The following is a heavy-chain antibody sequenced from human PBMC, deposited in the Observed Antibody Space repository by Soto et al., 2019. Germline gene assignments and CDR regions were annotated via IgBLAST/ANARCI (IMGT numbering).Heavy chain of an antibody. J-gene: IGHJ5*02. V-gene: IGHV4-61*01. Sequence: PSETLSLTCTVSGGSVSSGSYYWSWIRQPPGKGLEWIGYIYYSGSTNYNPSLKSRVNISVDTSKNQFSLKLSSVTAADTAVYYCGREMRLLRARSSSGWYPPFDPWGQGTLVTVSS. CDR2: IYYSGST. D-gene: IGHD6-19*01. CDR3: GREMRLLRARSSSGWYPPFDP. CDR1: GGSVSSGSYY.